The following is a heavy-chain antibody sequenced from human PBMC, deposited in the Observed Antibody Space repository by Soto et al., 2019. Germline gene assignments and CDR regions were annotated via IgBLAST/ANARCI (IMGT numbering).Heavy chain of an antibody. J-gene: IGHJ6*02. CDR2: INHSGST. CDR3: ARTRNLDV. CDR1: GGSFSGYY. Sequence: QVQLQQWGAGLLKPSETLSLTCAVYGGSFSGYYGNCIRQSPGKGTEWIDEINHSGSTNYNPSLKSRVTISIDTSKNQFSLKLSAVTAADTAVYYCARTRNLDVWGQGTTVIVSS. V-gene: IGHV4-34*01. D-gene: IGHD1-1*01.